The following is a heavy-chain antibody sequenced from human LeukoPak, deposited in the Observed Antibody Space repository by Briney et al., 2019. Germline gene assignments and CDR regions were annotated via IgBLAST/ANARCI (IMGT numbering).Heavy chain of an antibody. CDR2: IKQDGSEK. CDR1: GFTFSSYW. J-gene: IGHJ4*02. CDR3: AKNGWYSSGWYDY. V-gene: IGHV3-7*03. D-gene: IGHD6-19*01. Sequence: GGSLRLSCAASGFTFSSYWMSWVRQAPGKGLEWVANIKQDGSEKYYVDSVKGRFTISRDNAKNSLYLQMNSLRAEDTAVYYCAKNGWYSSGWYDYWGQGTLVTVSS.